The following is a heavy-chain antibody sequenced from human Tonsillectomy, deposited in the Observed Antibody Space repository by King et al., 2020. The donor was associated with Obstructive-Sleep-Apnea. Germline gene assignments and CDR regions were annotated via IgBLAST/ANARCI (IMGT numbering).Heavy chain of an antibody. CDR1: GFTFDDYA. Sequence: VQLVESGGGLVQPGRSLRLSCAASGFTFDDYAMHWVRQPPGKGLEWVSGISWNSGDLGYADSVKGRFTISRDNAKNSLYLQMNSLRAEDTALYYCAKAVSSLGKKYQFDFWGRGTLVTVSS. CDR3: AKAVSSLGKKYQFDF. J-gene: IGHJ4*02. D-gene: IGHD2-2*01. V-gene: IGHV3-9*01. CDR2: ISWNSGDL.